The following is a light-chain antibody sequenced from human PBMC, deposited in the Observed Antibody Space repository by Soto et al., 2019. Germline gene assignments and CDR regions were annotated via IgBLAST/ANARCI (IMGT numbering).Light chain of an antibody. CDR1: QSVSSY. Sequence: EFVLTQSPATLSLSPGERATLSCRASQSVSSYLAWYQQKPGQAPRLLIYDASNRATGIPARFSGSGSGTDFTLTISSLEPEDFAVYYCQQRSNWPPSITFGQGTRLEIK. V-gene: IGKV3-11*01. J-gene: IGKJ5*01. CDR2: DAS. CDR3: QQRSNWPPSIT.